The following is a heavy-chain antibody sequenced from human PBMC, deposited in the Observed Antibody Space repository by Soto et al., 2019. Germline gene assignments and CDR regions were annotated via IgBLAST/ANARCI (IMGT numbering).Heavy chain of an antibody. J-gene: IGHJ4*02. D-gene: IGHD6-6*01. CDR1: GFTFSSYA. V-gene: IGHV3-30-3*01. CDR3: AREHSSSRAARHLNYFDY. CDR2: ISYDGSNK. Sequence: PGGSLRLSCAASGFTFSSYAMHWVRQAPGKGLEWVAVISYDGSNKYYADSVKGRYTISRDDSKNTLYLQMNSLRAEDTAVYYCAREHSSSRAARHLNYFDYWGQGTLVTVSS.